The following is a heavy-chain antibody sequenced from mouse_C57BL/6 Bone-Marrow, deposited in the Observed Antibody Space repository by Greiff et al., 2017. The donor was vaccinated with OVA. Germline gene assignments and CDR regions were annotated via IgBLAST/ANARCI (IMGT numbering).Heavy chain of an antibody. V-gene: IGHV1-76*01. CDR2: FSPGSGNT. D-gene: IGHD2-3*01. CDR1: GYTFTDHY. CDR3: ARDDGYFFEY. J-gene: IGHJ2*01. Sequence: QVQLQQSGAEVVRPGASVKLSCKASGYTFTDHYINWVKQRPGQGLEWIARFSPGSGNTYSNENFKGKATLTAEKSSNTAYMQRSSLTSEDSAVYVCARDDGYFFEYWGQGTTLTVSS.